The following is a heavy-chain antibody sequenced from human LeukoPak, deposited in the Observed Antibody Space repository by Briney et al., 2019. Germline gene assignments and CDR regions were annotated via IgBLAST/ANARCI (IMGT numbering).Heavy chain of an antibody. CDR3: ARIFRLGAVAPTPRSDP. CDR1: GGSISSSSYY. J-gene: IGHJ5*02. D-gene: IGHD2-15*01. CDR2: IYYSGST. V-gene: IGHV4-39*01. Sequence: SETLSLTCTVSGGSISSSSYYWGWIRQPPGKGLEWIGSIYYSGSTYYNPSLKSRVTISVDTSKNQFSLKLSSVTAADTAVYYCARIFRLGAVAPTPRSDPWGQGTLVTVSS.